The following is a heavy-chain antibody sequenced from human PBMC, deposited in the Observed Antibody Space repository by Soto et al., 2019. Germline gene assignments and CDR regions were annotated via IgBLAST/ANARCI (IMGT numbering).Heavy chain of an antibody. CDR1: GFTFSSYG. J-gene: IGHJ4*02. CDR2: IWYDGSNK. D-gene: IGHD2-2*01. Sequence: VQLVESGGGVVQPGRSLRLSCAASGFTFSSYGMHWVRQAPGKGLEWVAVIWYDGSNKYYADSVKGRFTISRDNSKNTLYLQMNSLRDEDTAVYYCARVRGGYCSSTSCRTYYFDYWGQGTLVTVSS. V-gene: IGHV3-33*01. CDR3: ARVRGGYCSSTSCRTYYFDY.